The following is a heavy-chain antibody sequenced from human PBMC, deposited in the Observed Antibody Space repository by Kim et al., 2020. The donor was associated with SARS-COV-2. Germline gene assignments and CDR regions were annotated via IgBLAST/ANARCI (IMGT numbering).Heavy chain of an antibody. CDR2: ISGSGGST. CDR1: GFTFSSYA. V-gene: IGHV3-23*01. J-gene: IGHJ6*02. Sequence: GGSLRLSCAASGFTFSSYAMSWVRQAPGKGLEWVSAISGSGGSTYYADSVKGRFTISRDNSKNTLYLQMNSLRAEDTAVYYCAKAVQFDYGSGSYYTNYYYYYGMDVWGQETTVTVSS. D-gene: IGHD3-10*01. CDR3: AKAVQFDYGSGSYYTNYYYYYGMDV.